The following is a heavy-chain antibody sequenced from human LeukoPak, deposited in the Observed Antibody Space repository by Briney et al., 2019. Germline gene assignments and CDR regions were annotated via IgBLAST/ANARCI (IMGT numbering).Heavy chain of an antibody. Sequence: GASVKVSCKVSGYTLTELAMHWVRQAPGKGLEGMGGFDPEDGETIYAQKFQGRVTMTEDTSTDTAYMELSSLRSEDTAVYYCATVPIAVAGTGTDAFDIWGQGTMVTVSS. CDR2: FDPEDGET. V-gene: IGHV1-24*01. CDR3: ATVPIAVAGTGTDAFDI. J-gene: IGHJ3*02. D-gene: IGHD6-19*01. CDR1: GYTLTELA.